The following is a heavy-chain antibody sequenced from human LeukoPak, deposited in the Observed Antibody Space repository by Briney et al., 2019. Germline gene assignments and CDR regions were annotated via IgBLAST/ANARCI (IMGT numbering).Heavy chain of an antibody. D-gene: IGHD3-22*01. J-gene: IGHJ1*01. CDR2: MNHNRGET. V-gene: IGHV1-8*03. Sequence: GASVKVSCTASGHTFSNYDINWVRQATGQGVEWMGWMNHNRGETRYAQKFQGRVNIIRKTSIKTAYMEMSSLRSGATAVYLFARGLKNYDSRTYPVLSSWGQGALLTVSS. CDR1: GHTFSNYD. CDR3: ARGLKNYDSRTYPVLSS.